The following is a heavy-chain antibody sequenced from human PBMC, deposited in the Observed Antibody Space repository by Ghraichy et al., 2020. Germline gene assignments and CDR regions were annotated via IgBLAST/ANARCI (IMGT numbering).Heavy chain of an antibody. D-gene: IGHD2-2*01. CDR1: GGSISSGGYY. J-gene: IGHJ3*02. CDR2: IYYSGST. CDR3: ARGAVVVPAARVFDI. Sequence: TLSLTCTVSGGSISSGGYYWSWIRQHPGKGLEWIGYIYYSGSTYYNPSLKSRVTISVDTSKNQFSLKLSSVTAADTAVYYCARGAVVVPAARVFDIWGQGTMVTVSS. V-gene: IGHV4-31*03.